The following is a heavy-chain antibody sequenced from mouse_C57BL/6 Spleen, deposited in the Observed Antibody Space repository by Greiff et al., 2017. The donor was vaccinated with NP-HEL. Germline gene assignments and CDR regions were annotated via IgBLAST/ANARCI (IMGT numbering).Heavy chain of an antibody. Sequence: QVQLQQSGPVLVKPGTSVKLSCKASGYTFTSYWMHWVKQRPGQGLEWIGVIDPSDSYTNYNQKFKGKATLTVDTSSSTAYMQLSSLTSEDSAVYYCARYYYGTWYFDVWGTGTTVTVSS. J-gene: IGHJ1*03. CDR2: IDPSDSYT. D-gene: IGHD1-1*01. CDR1: GYTFTSYW. V-gene: IGHV1-59*01. CDR3: ARYYYGTWYFDV.